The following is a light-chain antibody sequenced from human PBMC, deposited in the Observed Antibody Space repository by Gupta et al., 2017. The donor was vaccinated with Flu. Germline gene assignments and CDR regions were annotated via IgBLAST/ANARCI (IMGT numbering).Light chain of an antibody. CDR1: KLGDKY. V-gene: IGLV3-1*01. CDR2: QDS. Sequence: SYDLTQPPSVSVSPGQTASITCSGDKLGDKYACWYQQKPGQSPVLVIYQDSKRASGSPERFSGSNSGSTATLTISGTQAMDEDDYYCQAWDSSTAVFGGGTKLTVL. J-gene: IGLJ2*01. CDR3: QAWDSSTAV.